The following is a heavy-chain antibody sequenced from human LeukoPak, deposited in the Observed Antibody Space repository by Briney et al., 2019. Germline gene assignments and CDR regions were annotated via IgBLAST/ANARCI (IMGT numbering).Heavy chain of an antibody. D-gene: IGHD3-3*02. Sequence: PGGSLRPSCATSGFTFVDYGLSWVRRAPGKGLEWLCAINYNGAITDYADSVKGRFTISRDNAKNSLYLRMDSLRAEDTALYCARDRLGPSFSVSHFDLWGQGTLVTVSS. CDR1: GFTFVDYG. J-gene: IGHJ4*02. V-gene: IGHV3-20*01. CDR2: INYNGAIT. CDR3: ARDRLGPSFSVSHFDL.